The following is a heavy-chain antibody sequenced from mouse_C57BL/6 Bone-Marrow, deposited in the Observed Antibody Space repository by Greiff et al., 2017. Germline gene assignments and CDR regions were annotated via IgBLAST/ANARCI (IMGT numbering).Heavy chain of an antibody. CDR1: GYTFTSYW. V-gene: IGHV1-64*01. CDR2: IHPNSGST. CDR3: ARKRRAIYYGFDGNFDY. Sequence: VQLQQPGAELVKPGASVKLSCKASGYTFTSYWMHWVKQRPGQGLEWIGMIHPNSGSTNYNEKFKSKATLPVAKSSSTAYMQLSSLPSKDSAVYSCARKRRAIYYGFDGNFDYWGQGTTHTVSS. D-gene: IGHD2-2*01. J-gene: IGHJ2*01.